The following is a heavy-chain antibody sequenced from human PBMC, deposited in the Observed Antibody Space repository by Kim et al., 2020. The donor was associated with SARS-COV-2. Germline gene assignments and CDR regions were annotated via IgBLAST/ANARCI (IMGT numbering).Heavy chain of an antibody. CDR1: GFTFSSYS. CDR2: ISSSSSTI. J-gene: IGHJ6*02. Sequence: GGSLRLSCAASGFTFSSYSMNWVRQAPGKGLEWVSYISSSSSTIYYADSVKGRFTISRDNAKNSLYLQMNSLRAEDTAVYYCAIEGVVVPAAMYYYYYYGMDVWGQGTTVTVSS. CDR3: AIEGVVVPAAMYYYYYYGMDV. V-gene: IGHV3-48*04. D-gene: IGHD2-2*01.